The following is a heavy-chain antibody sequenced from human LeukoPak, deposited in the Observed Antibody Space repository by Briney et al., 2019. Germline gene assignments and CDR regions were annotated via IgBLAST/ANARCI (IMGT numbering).Heavy chain of an antibody. CDR1: GYSISSGYY. Sequence: SETLSLTCTVSGYSISSGYYWGWIRQPPEKGLEWIGRIYTSGSTNYNPSLKSRVTMSVDTSKNQFSLKLSSVTAADTAVYYCASTLLWFGEPPGAWFDPWGQGTLVTVSS. J-gene: IGHJ5*02. CDR2: IYTSGST. V-gene: IGHV4-38-2*02. CDR3: ASTLLWFGEPPGAWFDP. D-gene: IGHD3-10*01.